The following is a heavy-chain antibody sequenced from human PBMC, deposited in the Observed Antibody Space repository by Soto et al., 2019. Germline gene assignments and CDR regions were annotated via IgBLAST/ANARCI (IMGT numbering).Heavy chain of an antibody. D-gene: IGHD1-26*01. Sequence: TLSLTCTVSGGSISSGGYYWSWIRQHPGKGLEWIGYIDYSGSTYYNPSLKSRIVISGDTSENQFSLKLISVTAADTAIYYCARARSGISYSFDYWGQGTLVTVSS. CDR2: IDYSGST. CDR1: GGSISSGGYY. CDR3: ARARSGISYSFDY. J-gene: IGHJ4*02. V-gene: IGHV4-31*03.